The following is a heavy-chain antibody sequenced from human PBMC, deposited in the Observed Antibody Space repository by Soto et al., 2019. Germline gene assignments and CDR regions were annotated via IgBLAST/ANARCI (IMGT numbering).Heavy chain of an antibody. CDR2: ISYIGST. D-gene: IGHD3-10*02. J-gene: IGHJ4*02. CDR1: GGSISSSY. V-gene: IGHV4-59*08. Sequence: SETLSLTCTVSGGSISSSYWSWIRQPPGKGLEWIGYISYIGSTYYNPSLKSRVTISVDTSKNQFSLKLSSVTAADTAVYYCARHGPFTVVFGVVDYWGQGTLVTVSS. CDR3: ARHGPFTVVFGVVDY.